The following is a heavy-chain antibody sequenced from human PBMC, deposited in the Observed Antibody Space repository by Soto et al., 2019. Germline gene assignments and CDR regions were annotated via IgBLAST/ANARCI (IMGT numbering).Heavy chain of an antibody. CDR2: IFSSGST. V-gene: IGHV4-4*07. CDR3: AREGSYSAYNFAHGIQLWSFDF. D-gene: IGHD5-12*01. Sequence: PSETLSLTCTVSVGSINTFYWIWVRQPAGKGLEWIGRIFSSGSTSFNPSLESRVAMSVDTSKNHFSLNLSSVTAADMAVYYCAREGSYSAYNFAHGIQLWSFDFWRQGALVTVSS. J-gene: IGHJ4*02. CDR1: VGSINTFY.